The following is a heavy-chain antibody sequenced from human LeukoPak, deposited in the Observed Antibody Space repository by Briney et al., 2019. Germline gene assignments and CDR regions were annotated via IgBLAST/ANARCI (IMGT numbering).Heavy chain of an antibody. D-gene: IGHD4-11*01. Sequence: GGSLRLSCAASGFTFSSYWMSWVRQAPGKGLEWVAVIWSDGTEKYYGDSVKGRFTISRDNSKKTVYLQVNSLRVEDTAVYYCAKDAQRGFDFSNSLESWGQGTLVTVSP. CDR1: GFTFSSYW. J-gene: IGHJ4*02. CDR3: AKDAQRGFDFSNSLES. CDR2: IWSDGTEK. V-gene: IGHV3-33*06.